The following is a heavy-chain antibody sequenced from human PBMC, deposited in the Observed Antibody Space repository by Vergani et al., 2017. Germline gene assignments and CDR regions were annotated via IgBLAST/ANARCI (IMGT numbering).Heavy chain of an antibody. Sequence: QVQLQESGPGLVKPSQTLSLTCTVSGGSVSSGDYYWSWIRQRPGKGLEWIGYIYYSGSTYYNPSLKSRLTISVDTSKNQFSLKLSSVTAADTAVYYCAREYSSSVGFLAYWGQGTLVTVSS. CDR1: GGSVSSGDYY. V-gene: IGHV4-31*03. CDR3: AREYSSSVGFLAY. CDR2: IYYSGST. J-gene: IGHJ4*02. D-gene: IGHD6-6*01.